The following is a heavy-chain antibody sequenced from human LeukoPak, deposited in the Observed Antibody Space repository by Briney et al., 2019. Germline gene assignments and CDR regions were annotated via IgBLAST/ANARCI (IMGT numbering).Heavy chain of an antibody. J-gene: IGHJ4*01. D-gene: IGHD4-11*01. CDR2: INHSGST. Sequence: PSETLSLTCAVYGGSFSGYYWSWIRQPPGKGLEWIGEINHSGSTNYNPSLKSRVTISVDTSKKQFSLKLSSVTAADTAVYYCARVGYSKYGPQFWYWGQGTLVTVST. CDR3: ARVGYSKYGPQFWY. V-gene: IGHV4-34*01. CDR1: GGSFSGYY.